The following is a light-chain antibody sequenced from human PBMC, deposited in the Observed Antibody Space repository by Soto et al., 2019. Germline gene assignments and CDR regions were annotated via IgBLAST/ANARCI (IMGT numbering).Light chain of an antibody. Sequence: QSVLTQPPSASGSPGQSVTISCTGASSDVGGYNYVSWYQQHPGKAPKLMIYEVTKRPSGVPDRFSGSKSGNTASLTVSGLQPEYYVDYSCTSYAGGHTAYVFRTGTKVTV. CDR3: TSYAGGHTAYV. J-gene: IGLJ1*01. CDR2: EVT. V-gene: IGLV2-8*01. CDR1: SSDVGGYNY.